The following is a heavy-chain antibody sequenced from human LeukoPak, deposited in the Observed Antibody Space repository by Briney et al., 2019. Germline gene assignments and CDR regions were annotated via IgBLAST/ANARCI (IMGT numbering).Heavy chain of an antibody. V-gene: IGHV1-8*01. D-gene: IGHD6-13*01. CDR1: GYTFTSYD. CDR2: MNPNSGNT. Sequence: ASVKVSCKASGYTFTSYDINWVRQATGQGLEWMGWMNPNSGNTGYAQKFQGRVTMTRNTSISTAYMELSSLRSEDTAVYYCARVLYSSSWYGAYNWFDPWGQGTLVTVSS. J-gene: IGHJ5*02. CDR3: ARVLYSSSWYGAYNWFDP.